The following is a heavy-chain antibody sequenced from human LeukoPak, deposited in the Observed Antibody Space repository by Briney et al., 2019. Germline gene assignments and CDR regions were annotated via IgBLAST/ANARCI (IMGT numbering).Heavy chain of an antibody. V-gene: IGHV3-23*01. CDR1: GFTFSSYA. J-gene: IGHJ5*02. Sequence: GGSLRLSCAASGFTFSSYAMSWGRQAPGKGVEWVSAISGSGGRTYYADSVKGGFTISRDNSKNPLYLQMNSLRAEDTALYYCAKDRGSGSYSNWFDPWGQGTLVTVSS. CDR3: AKDRGSGSYSNWFDP. CDR2: ISGSGGRT. D-gene: IGHD3-10*01.